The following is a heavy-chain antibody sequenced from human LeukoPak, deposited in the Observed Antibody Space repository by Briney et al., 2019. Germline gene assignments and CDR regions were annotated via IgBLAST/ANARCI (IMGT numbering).Heavy chain of an antibody. V-gene: IGHV3-23*01. CDR2: LSGSGGRGSP. CDR3: AKARGTTVNDPADY. J-gene: IGHJ4*02. D-gene: IGHD2/OR15-2a*01. Sequence: GGSLRLSCAASGFTFSTYAMSWVRQAPGKGPGWVAGLSGSGGRGSPYVADSLKGRFTISRDNSQSTLYLQMNSLRDEDTALYYCAKARGTTVNDPADYWGQGTLVTVSS. CDR1: GFTFSTYA.